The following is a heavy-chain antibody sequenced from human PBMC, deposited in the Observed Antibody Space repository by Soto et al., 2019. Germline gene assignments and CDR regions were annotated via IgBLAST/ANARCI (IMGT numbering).Heavy chain of an antibody. Sequence: VQLVQSGAEVKKPGSSVKVSCKASGGTFSSYAISWVRQAPGQGLEWMGGIIPIFGTANYAQKFQGRVTITADESTSTAYMEQSSLRSEDTAVYYCATGPRYDYVWGSNRRDGGDDAFDIWGQGTMVTVSS. CDR2: IIPIFGTA. J-gene: IGHJ3*02. D-gene: IGHD3-16*02. CDR1: GGTFSSYA. V-gene: IGHV1-69*01. CDR3: ATGPRYDYVWGSNRRDGGDDAFDI.